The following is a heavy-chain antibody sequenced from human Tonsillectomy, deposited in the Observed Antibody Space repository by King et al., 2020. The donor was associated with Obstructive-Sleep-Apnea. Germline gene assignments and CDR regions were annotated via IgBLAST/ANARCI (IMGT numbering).Heavy chain of an antibody. D-gene: IGHD1-26*01. V-gene: IGHV4-34*01. CDR3: ARGSGYVDY. CDR2: INQSGST. CDR1: GGSFSGYY. J-gene: IGHJ4*02. Sequence: VQLQQWGAGLLKPSETLSLTFAVYGGSFSGYYWSGIRQTPGKGLEWIGEINQSGSTNYNPSLKSRVTMSVDTSKNHFSLKLSSVTAADTAVYYCARGSGYVDYWGQGTLVTVSS.